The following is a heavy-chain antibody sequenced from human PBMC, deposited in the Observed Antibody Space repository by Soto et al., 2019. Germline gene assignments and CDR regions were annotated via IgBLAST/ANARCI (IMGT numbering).Heavy chain of an antibody. Sequence: EVQLVESGGGLVQPGRSLRLSCAASGFTFDDYAMHWVRQAPGKGLEWVSGISWNSGSIGYADSVKGRFTISRGNAKNSLYLQMNSLRAEDTALYYCAKDLGGGYYPGPFDYWGQGTLVTVSS. V-gene: IGHV3-9*01. J-gene: IGHJ4*02. CDR2: ISWNSGSI. CDR3: AKDLGGGYYPGPFDY. D-gene: IGHD3-22*01. CDR1: GFTFDDYA.